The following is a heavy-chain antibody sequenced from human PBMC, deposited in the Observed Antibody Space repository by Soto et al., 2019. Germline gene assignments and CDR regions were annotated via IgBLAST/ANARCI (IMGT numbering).Heavy chain of an antibody. CDR3: ARVSNEYGGNGAFDY. Sequence: SETLSLTCTVSGGSVSSQYWSWIRQPAGKGLEWIGRIYNGGIPLIHPSLKSRLTISLDMSRNQFSLQLTSVTAADTALYYCARVSNEYGGNGAFDYWGLGTLVTVSS. CDR2: IYNGGIP. J-gene: IGHJ4*02. D-gene: IGHD4-17*01. CDR1: GGSVSSQY. V-gene: IGHV4-4*07.